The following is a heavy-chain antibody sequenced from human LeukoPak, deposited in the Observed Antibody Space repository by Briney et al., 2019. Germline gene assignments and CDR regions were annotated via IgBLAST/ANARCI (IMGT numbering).Heavy chain of an antibody. CDR1: GGSISSSNW. Sequence: PSETLSLTCAVSGGSISSSNWWSWVRQPPGKGLEWIGEIYHSGSTNYNPSLKSRVTISVDKSKNQFSLKLSSVTAADTAVYYCARVFDHGGNSLDYFDYWGQGTLVTVSS. J-gene: IGHJ4*02. V-gene: IGHV4-4*02. CDR3: ARVFDHGGNSLDYFDY. CDR2: IYHSGST. D-gene: IGHD4-23*01.